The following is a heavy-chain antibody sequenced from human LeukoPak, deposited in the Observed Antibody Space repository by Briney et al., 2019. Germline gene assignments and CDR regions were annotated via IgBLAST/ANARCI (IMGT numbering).Heavy chain of an antibody. CDR3: AIDYGDYDAEYFQH. Sequence: GGSLRLSCAASGFTFSSYAMHWVRQAPDKGLEWVAVISYDGSNKYYADSVKGRFTISRDNSKNTLYLQMNSLRAEDTAVYYCAIDYGDYDAEYFQHWGQGTLVTVSS. V-gene: IGHV3-30-3*01. D-gene: IGHD4-17*01. CDR1: GFTFSSYA. J-gene: IGHJ1*01. CDR2: ISYDGSNK.